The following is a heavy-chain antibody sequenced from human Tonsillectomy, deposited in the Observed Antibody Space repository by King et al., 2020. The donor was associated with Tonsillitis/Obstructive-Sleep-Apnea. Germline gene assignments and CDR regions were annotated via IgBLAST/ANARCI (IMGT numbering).Heavy chain of an antibody. CDR1: GFSVSYNY. CDR2: IYTGDRT. D-gene: IGHD1-26*01. CDR3: AGDPTSITAWVH. Sequence: VQLVESGGGLIQPGGSLRLSCAASGFSVSYNYMSWVRQAPGKGLEWVSAIYTGDRTDYADSVKGRFTISRDDSKNTLFLQMNSLRVEDTAMYYCAGDPTSITAWVHWGQGTLVTVSS. V-gene: IGHV3-53*01. J-gene: IGHJ4*02.